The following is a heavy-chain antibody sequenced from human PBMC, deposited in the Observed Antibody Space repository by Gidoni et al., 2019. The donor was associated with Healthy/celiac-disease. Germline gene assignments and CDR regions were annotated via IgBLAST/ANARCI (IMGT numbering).Heavy chain of an antibody. D-gene: IGHD6-13*01. CDR3: ARDGSSSWYGEYFQH. V-gene: IGHV3-11*06. Sequence: QVQLVESGGGLVKPGGSLRLSCEASGFTFSDYYMSWIRQAPGKGLEWVSYISRSSSYTNYAYSVKGRFTISRDNAKNSLYLQMNSLRAEDTAVYYCARDGSSSWYGEYFQHWGQGTLVTVSS. J-gene: IGHJ1*01. CDR1: GFTFSDYY. CDR2: ISRSSSYT.